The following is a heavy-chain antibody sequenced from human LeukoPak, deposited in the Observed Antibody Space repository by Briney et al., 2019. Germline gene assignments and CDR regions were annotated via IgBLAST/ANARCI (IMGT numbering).Heavy chain of an antibody. CDR1: GGFISSYY. Sequence: SETLSLTCTVSGGFISSYYWSWIRQPPGKGLEWIGYIYYSGSTNYNPSLKSRVTISVDTSKNQFSLKLSSVTAADTAVYYCARGPRNEYYDFWSGYYYNWFDPWGQGTLVTVSS. CDR2: IYYSGST. CDR3: ARGPRNEYYDFWSGYYYNWFDP. V-gene: IGHV4-59*12. J-gene: IGHJ5*02. D-gene: IGHD3-3*01.